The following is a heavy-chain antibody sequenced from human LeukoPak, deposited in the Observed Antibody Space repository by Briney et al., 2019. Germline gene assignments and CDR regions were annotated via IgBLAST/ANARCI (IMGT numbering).Heavy chain of an antibody. CDR2: IYYTGST. CDR3: AKEMGYCSGGSCWSIYYMDV. J-gene: IGHJ6*03. Sequence: SETLSLTCTVSGGSISSSNYYWGWIRQPPGKGLEWIGIIYYTGSTYYNPSLKSRVTISVDTSKNQSSLKLSSVTAADTAVYYCAKEMGYCSGGSCWSIYYMDVWGKGTTVTVSS. D-gene: IGHD2-15*01. CDR1: GGSISSSNYY. V-gene: IGHV4-39*01.